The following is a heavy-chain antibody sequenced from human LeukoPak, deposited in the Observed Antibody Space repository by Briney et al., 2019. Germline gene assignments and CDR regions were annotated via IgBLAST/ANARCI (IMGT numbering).Heavy chain of an antibody. CDR3: ARRHIVVVPAANRGNWFDP. J-gene: IGHJ5*02. V-gene: IGHV4-39*01. Sequence: PSETLSLTCTVSGGSISSSSYYWGWIRQPPGKGLEWIGSIYYSGSTYYNPSLKSRVTISVDTSKNQFSLKLSSVTATDTAVYYCARRHIVVVPAANRGNWFDPWGQGTLVTVSS. CDR2: IYYSGST. D-gene: IGHD2-2*01. CDR1: GGSISSSSYY.